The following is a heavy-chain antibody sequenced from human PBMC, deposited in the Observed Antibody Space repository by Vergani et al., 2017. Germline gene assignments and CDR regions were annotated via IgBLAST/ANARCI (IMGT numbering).Heavy chain of an antibody. CDR1: GGSISSSSYY. CDR2: IYYSGST. J-gene: IGHJ4*02. Sequence: QLQLQESGPGLVKPSETLSLTCTVSGGSISSSSYYWSWIRQPPGKGLEWIGYIYYSGSTNYNPSLKSRVTISVDTSKNQFSLKLSSVTAADTAVYYCARGYYDSSGYCLFDYWGQGTLVTVSS. CDR3: ARGYYDSSGYCLFDY. D-gene: IGHD3-22*01. V-gene: IGHV4-61*01.